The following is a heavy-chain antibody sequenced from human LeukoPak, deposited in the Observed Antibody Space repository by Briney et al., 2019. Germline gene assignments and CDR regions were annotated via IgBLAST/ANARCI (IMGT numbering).Heavy chain of an antibody. CDR1: GFTFINYA. D-gene: IGHD3-16*01. J-gene: IGHJ4*02. V-gene: IGHV3-23*01. CDR3: AKERKGGYFDY. Sequence: PGESLRLPCAASGFTFINYAMSWVRQAPGKGLELVSTISGSGGSTYYADSVKGRFTISRDNSKNTLYLQMNSLRAEDKAVYYCAKERKGGYFDYWGQGTLVTVSS. CDR2: ISGSGGST.